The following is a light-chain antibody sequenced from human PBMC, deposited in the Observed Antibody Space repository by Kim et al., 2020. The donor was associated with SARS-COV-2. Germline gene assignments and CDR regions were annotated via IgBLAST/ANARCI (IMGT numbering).Light chain of an antibody. J-gene: IGLJ2*01. CDR2: QDS. CDR1: KLGDKY. CDR3: QAWDSSTADVV. V-gene: IGLV3-1*01. Sequence: PGQIASITCSGDKLGDKYACLYQQKPGQSPVLGIYQDSKRPSGIPERFSGSNSGNTATLTISGTQAMDEADYYCQAWDSSTADVVFGGGTQLTVL.